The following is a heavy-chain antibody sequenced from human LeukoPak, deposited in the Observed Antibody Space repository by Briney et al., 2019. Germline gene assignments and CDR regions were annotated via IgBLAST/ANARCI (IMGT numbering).Heavy chain of an antibody. J-gene: IGHJ5*02. CDR3: AREMMAANNWLDP. V-gene: IGHV4-30-2*01. D-gene: IGHD6-25*01. Sequence: PSETLSLTCAVSGGSISSCGYSWSWIRQPPGKGLEWIGYIYHSGSTYYNPSLKSRVTISVDRSKNQFSLKLSSVTAADTAVYYCAREMMAANNWLDPWGQGTLVTVSS. CDR1: GGSISSCGYS. CDR2: IYHSGST.